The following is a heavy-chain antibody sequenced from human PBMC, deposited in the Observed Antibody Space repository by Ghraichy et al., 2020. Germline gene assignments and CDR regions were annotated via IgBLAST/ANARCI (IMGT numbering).Heavy chain of an antibody. J-gene: IGHJ5*02. D-gene: IGHD3-3*01. Sequence: GSLRLSCAVYGGSFSGYYWSWIRQPPGKGLEWIGEINHSGSTNYNPSLKSRVTISVDTSKNQFSLKLSSVTAADTAVYYCARTPYVALWSGYYTLRRWFDPWGQGTLVTVSS. V-gene: IGHV4-34*01. CDR3: ARTPYVALWSGYYTLRRWFDP. CDR2: INHSGST. CDR1: GGSFSGYY.